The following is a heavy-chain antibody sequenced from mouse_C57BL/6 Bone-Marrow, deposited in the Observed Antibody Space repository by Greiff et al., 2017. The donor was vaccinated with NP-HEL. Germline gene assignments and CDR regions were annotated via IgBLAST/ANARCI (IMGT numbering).Heavy chain of an antibody. CDR3: ASITTVSRYFDV. Sequence: DVKLQESGGGLVKPGGSLKLSCAASGFTFSSYTMSWVRQTPEKRLEWVATISGGGGNTYYPDSVKGRFTISRDNAKNTLYLQMSSLRSEDTALYYCASITTVSRYFDVWGTGTTVTVSS. CDR2: ISGGGGNT. CDR1: GFTFSSYT. J-gene: IGHJ1*03. V-gene: IGHV5-9*01. D-gene: IGHD1-1*01.